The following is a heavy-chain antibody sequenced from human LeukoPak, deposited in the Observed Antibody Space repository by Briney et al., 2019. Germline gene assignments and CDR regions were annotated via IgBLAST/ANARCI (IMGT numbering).Heavy chain of an antibody. CDR2: ISYDGNNK. D-gene: IGHD6-19*01. CDR1: RFTFSSYG. CDR3: TKDGGSGWPQGYFDY. V-gene: IGHV3-30*18. J-gene: IGHJ4*02. Sequence: GRSLRLSCAASRFTFSSYGIHWVRQAPGKGLEWVAVISYDGNNKYYADSVKGRFTISRDNSKNTLHLQMNSLRAEDTAVYYCTKDGGSGWPQGYFDYWGQGTLVTVSS.